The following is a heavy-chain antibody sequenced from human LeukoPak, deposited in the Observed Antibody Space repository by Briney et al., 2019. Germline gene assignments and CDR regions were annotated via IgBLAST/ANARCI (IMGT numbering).Heavy chain of an antibody. D-gene: IGHD3-22*01. J-gene: IGHJ3*02. Sequence: GGSLRLSCAASGFTVSSNYMSWVRQAPGKGLEWVSVIYSGGSTYYADSVKGRFTISRDNSKNTLYLQMNSLRAEDTAVYYCAREVGYYDSSGYYIDAFDIWGQGTMVTVSS. CDR3: AREVGYYDSSGYYIDAFDI. CDR1: GFTVSSNY. CDR2: IYSGGST. V-gene: IGHV3-66*01.